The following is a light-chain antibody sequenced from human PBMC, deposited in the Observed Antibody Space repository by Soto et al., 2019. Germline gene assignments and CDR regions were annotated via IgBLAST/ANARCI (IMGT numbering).Light chain of an antibody. CDR1: SGHSSYA. V-gene: IGLV4-69*01. J-gene: IGLJ1*01. CDR3: HSWGTGIHDV. Sequence: QSVLTQSPSASASLGASVKLTCTLSSGHSSYAIAWHQQQPEKGPRYFMKLNSDGSHSKGDGIPDRFSGSSSGAERYLTISCLQSEDEADYYCHSWGTGIHDVFGTGTKVTVL. CDR2: LNSDGSH.